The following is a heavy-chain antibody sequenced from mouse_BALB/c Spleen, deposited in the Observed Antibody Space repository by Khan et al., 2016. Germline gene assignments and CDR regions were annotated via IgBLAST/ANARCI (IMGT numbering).Heavy chain of an antibody. CDR3: ARGNYRYDYAMDY. CDR1: GYSITSDYA. J-gene: IGHJ4*01. CDR2: ISYSGST. V-gene: IGHV3-2*02. Sequence: EVQLQESGPGLVKPSQSLSLTCTVTGYSITSDYAWNWIRQFPGNKLEWMGYISYSGSTSYNPSLKSRISITRDTSKNQFFLQLNSVTIEDTATYYCARGNYRYDYAMDYWGQGTSVTVSS. D-gene: IGHD2-14*01.